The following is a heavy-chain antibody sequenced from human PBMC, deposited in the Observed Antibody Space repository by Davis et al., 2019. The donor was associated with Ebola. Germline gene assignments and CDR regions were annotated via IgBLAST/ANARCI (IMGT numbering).Heavy chain of an antibody. V-gene: IGHV3-30*04. Sequence: GGSLRLSCAASGFSFHRFAMNWVRQAPGKGLEWLAVIPYDGNDISYAESVRGRFTISRDNSRSTLHLQMNNLKTEDTAIYYCVRELYDYVWLAYLARWGQGTLVTVSS. CDR1: GFSFHRFA. J-gene: IGHJ4*02. D-gene: IGHD3-16*01. CDR3: VRELYDYVWLAYLAR. CDR2: IPYDGNDI.